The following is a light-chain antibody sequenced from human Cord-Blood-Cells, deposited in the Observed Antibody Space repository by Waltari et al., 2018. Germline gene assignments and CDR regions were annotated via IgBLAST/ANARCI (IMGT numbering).Light chain of an antibody. Sequence: EIVLTQSPGTLSLSPGERATLSCRASQSVSSSYLAWYQPKPGQAPRLLIYGASSRATGIPDMFSGSGSGTDFTLTISRLEPEDFAVYYCQQYGSSPLTFGGGTKVEIK. CDR2: GAS. CDR1: QSVSSSY. CDR3: QQYGSSPLT. V-gene: IGKV3-20*01. J-gene: IGKJ4*01.